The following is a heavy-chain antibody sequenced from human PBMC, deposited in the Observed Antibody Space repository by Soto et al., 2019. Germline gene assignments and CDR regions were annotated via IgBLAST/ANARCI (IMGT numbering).Heavy chain of an antibody. V-gene: IGHV1-18*01. CDR2: ISAYNGNT. Sequence: ASVKVSCKASGYTFTSYGISWVRQAPGQGLEWMGWISAYNGNTNYAQKLQGRVTMTTDTSTSTAYMELRSLRSDDTAVYYCARGGGFVLRFFEVDRGMDVWGQGTTVTVSS. CDR1: GYTFTSYG. CDR3: ARGGGFVLRFFEVDRGMDV. J-gene: IGHJ6*02. D-gene: IGHD3-3*01.